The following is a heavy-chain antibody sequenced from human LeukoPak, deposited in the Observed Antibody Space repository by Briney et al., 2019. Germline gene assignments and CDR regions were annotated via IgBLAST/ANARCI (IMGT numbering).Heavy chain of an antibody. CDR3: ARRSYCSSTSCHYWFDP. J-gene: IGHJ5*02. D-gene: IGHD2-2*01. CDR2: IYPGDSDT. CDR1: GYSFTSYW. V-gene: IGHV5-51*01. Sequence: GESLKISCKGSGYSFTSYWIGWVRQMPGKGLEWMGIIYPGDSDTRYSPSFQGQVTISADKSISTAYLQWSSLKASDTAMYYCARRSYCSSTSCHYWFDPWGQGTLVTVSS.